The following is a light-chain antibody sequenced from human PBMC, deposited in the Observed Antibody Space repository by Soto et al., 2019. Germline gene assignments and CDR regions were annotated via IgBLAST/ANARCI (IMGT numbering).Light chain of an antibody. J-gene: IGKJ4*01. Sequence: DIVMTQSPDSLAVSLGERATINCKSSQSVLYSSNNKNYLVWYPQKPGQPPKVLIYWASTRESGVPDRFSGSGSGTDFTLTISSLQAEDVAVYYCQQYYNTPFTFGGGTKVEIK. CDR2: WAS. CDR3: QQYYNTPFT. CDR1: QSVLYSSNNKNY. V-gene: IGKV4-1*01.